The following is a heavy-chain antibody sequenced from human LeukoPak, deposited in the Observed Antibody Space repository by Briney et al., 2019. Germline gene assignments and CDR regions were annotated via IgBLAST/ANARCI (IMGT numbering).Heavy chain of an antibody. CDR3: ARAPGDPPNY. V-gene: IGHV3-33*01. J-gene: IGHJ4*02. Sequence: GGSLRLSCAASGFTFSSYGMHWVRQAPGKGLEWVAVIWYDGSNKYYADSVKGRFTISRDNSKNTLYLQMKSLRVEDTAVYYCARAPGDPPNYWGQGTLVTVSS. CDR2: IWYDGSNK. CDR1: GFTFSSYG.